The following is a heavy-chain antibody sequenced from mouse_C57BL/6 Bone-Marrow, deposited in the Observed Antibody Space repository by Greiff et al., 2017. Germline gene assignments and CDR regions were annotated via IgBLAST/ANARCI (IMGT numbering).Heavy chain of an antibody. CDR2: IYPSDSET. V-gene: IGHV1-61*01. CDR1: GYTFTSYW. CDR3: ARERDY. Sequence: QVQLQQPGAELVRPGSSVKMSCKASGYTFTSYWMDWVKQRPGQGLEWIGNIYPSDSETHYNQKLKDKATLTVNKSSRTTYIQLSSLTSEASAVYYSARERDYWGQGTTLTVSS. J-gene: IGHJ2*01.